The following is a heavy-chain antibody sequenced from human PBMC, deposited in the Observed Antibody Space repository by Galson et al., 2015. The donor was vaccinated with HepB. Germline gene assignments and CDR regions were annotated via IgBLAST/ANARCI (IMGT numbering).Heavy chain of an antibody. CDR1: GFTFSSYG. CDR3: ARDLRYYYDSSGYLLDY. J-gene: IGHJ4*02. Sequence: SLRLSCAASGFTFSSYGMHWVRQAPGKGLEWVAVIWYDGSNKYYADSVKGRFTISRDNSKNTLYLQMNSLRAEDTAVYYCARDLRYYYDSSGYLLDYWGQGTLVTVSS. V-gene: IGHV3-33*01. CDR2: IWYDGSNK. D-gene: IGHD3-22*01.